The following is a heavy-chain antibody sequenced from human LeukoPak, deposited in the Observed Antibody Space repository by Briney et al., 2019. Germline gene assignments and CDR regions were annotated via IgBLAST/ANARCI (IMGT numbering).Heavy chain of an antibody. V-gene: IGHV3-48*03. CDR3: ARDRWFDP. CDR2: ISSGGSTK. CDR1: GFTSRSYE. Sequence: GSLRLSCAASGFTSRSYEMNWVRQAPGKGLEWVSYISSGGSTKYYADSVKGRFTISRDNAMNSLYLQMNSLRAEDTAVYYCARDRWFDPWGQGTLVTVSS. J-gene: IGHJ5*02.